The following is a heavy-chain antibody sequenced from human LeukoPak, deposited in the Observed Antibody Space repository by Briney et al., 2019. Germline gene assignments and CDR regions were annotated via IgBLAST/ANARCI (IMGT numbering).Heavy chain of an antibody. CDR1: GSTFSNAW. V-gene: IGHV3-15*01. CDR3: TTLTYYDFWSGYYTEYYFDY. CDR2: IKSKTDGGTT. J-gene: IGHJ4*02. Sequence: GGSLRLSCAASGSTFSNAWMSWVRQAPGTGLEWVGRIKSKTDGGTTDYAAPVKGRFTISRDDSKNTLYLQMNSLKTEDTAVYYCTTLTYYDFWSGYYTEYYFDYWGQGTLVTVSS. D-gene: IGHD3-3*01.